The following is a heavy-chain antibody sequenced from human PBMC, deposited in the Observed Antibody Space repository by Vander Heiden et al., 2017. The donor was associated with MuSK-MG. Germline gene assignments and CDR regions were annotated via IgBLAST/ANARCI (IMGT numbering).Heavy chain of an antibody. D-gene: IGHD3-10*01. Sequence: QVQLVESGGGVVQPGRSLSLCCAAAEFTFSSFGMHWVSPAQGKGLEWVAVIWYDGSAKYYGYSVKGRFTISRDNSKNTLYLQMNSLRAEDTAVYYCARSSYSGSGSYFPLDFWGQGTLVTVSS. J-gene: IGHJ4*02. CDR3: ARSSYSGSGSYFPLDF. CDR1: EFTFSSFG. V-gene: IGHV3-33*01. CDR2: IWYDGSAK.